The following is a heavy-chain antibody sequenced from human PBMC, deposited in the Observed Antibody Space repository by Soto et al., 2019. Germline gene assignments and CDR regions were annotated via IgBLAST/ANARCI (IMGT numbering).Heavy chain of an antibody. CDR2: ISYDGSNK. J-gene: IGHJ4*02. CDR3: AKEPEQLVQFYFDY. V-gene: IGHV3-30*18. Sequence: GGSLRLSCAASGFTFSSYGMHWVRQAPGKGLEWVAVISYDGSNKYYADSVKGRFTISRDNSKNTRYLQMNSLRAEDTAVYYCAKEPEQLVQFYFDYWGQGTLVTVSS. D-gene: IGHD6-6*01. CDR1: GFTFSSYG.